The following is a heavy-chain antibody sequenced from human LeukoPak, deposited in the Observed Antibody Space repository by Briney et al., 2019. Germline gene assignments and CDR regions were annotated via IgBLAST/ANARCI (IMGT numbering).Heavy chain of an antibody. CDR3: ARDRIAVRPGWFDP. V-gene: IGHV1-18*01. J-gene: IGHJ5*02. Sequence: ASVKVSCNASGYSFSTYGITWVRQAPGQGLKWMGWIHPYNGNTNYAQKFQGRVTMTTDTSTSTAYMDLRSLRSDDTAVYYCARDRIAVRPGWFDPWGQGTLVTVSS. D-gene: IGHD6-6*01. CDR1: GYSFSTYG. CDR2: IHPYNGNT.